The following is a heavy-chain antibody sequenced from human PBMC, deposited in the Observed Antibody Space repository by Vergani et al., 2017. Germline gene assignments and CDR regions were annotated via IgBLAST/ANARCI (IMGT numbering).Heavy chain of an antibody. CDR2: IYPSDSDA. CDR1: GYNFADYW. Sequence: EVQRVQSGPEVRKPGDSLKISCQTSGYNFADYWIAWVRQTPGKGLEWMGVIYPSDSDAKYSPAFQGQVSVSVDKSISTTYLQWRSLKASDTAIYYCTRALSRHFDYWGQGTLVTVSA. CDR3: TRALSRHFDY. V-gene: IGHV5-51*03. J-gene: IGHJ4*02.